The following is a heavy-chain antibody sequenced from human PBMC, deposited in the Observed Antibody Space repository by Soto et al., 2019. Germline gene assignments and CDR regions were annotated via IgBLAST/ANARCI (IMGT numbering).Heavy chain of an antibody. CDR3: AREVLAGFGAVGYFDY. Sequence: SVKVPCKSSGGTFSSYAMIWVRQAPGQGLEWMGGIIPIFGTANYAQKFQGRVTITADESTSTAYMELSSLRSEDTAVYYCAREVLAGFGAVGYFDYWGQGTLVTSPQ. CDR2: IIPIFGTA. D-gene: IGHD6-19*01. CDR1: GGTFSSYA. J-gene: IGHJ4*02. V-gene: IGHV1-69*13.